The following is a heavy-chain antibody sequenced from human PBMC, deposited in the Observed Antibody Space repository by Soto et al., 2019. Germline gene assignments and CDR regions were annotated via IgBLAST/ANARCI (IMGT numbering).Heavy chain of an antibody. Sequence: ASVKVSCKVSGYTLAELSMHWVRQAPGKGLEWMGGFDPEDGETIYAQKFQGRVTMTEDTSTDTAYMELSSLRSEDTAVYYCASTPYSSSWYYYYGMEVWGQGTTVTVSS. D-gene: IGHD6-13*01. V-gene: IGHV1-24*01. CDR2: FDPEDGET. CDR1: GYTLAELS. J-gene: IGHJ6*02. CDR3: ASTPYSSSWYYYYGMEV.